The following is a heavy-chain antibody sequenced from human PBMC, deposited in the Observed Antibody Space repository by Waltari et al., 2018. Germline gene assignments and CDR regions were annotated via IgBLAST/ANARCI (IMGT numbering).Heavy chain of an antibody. CDR3: ATACGSRWRADY. Sequence: EVQLVQSGAEVKKPGATVKISCKVSGYTFTAYYMHWVQQAPGKGLEWMGRVEPEDDATISAERYKPRVNIPADSSADTSYIELSSLRSGETAVYYCATACGSRWRADYGVQGAL. CDR1: GYTFTAYY. J-gene: IGHJ4*02. D-gene: IGHD6-13*01. CDR2: VEPEDDAT. V-gene: IGHV1-69-2*01.